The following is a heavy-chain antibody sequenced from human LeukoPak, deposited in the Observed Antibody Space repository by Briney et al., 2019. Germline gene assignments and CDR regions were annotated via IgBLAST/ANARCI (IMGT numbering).Heavy chain of an antibody. CDR1: GFIFSKNW. V-gene: IGHV3-48*01. CDR3: ARVLGVAAMDY. CDR2: ISSSSSII. Sequence: GGSLRLSCAASGFIFSKNWMSWVRQAPGKGLEWISYISSSSSIIYYADSVKGRFTISRDNAKNSLYLQMNSLRAEDTAVYYCARVLGVAAMDYWGQGTLVTVSS. D-gene: IGHD2-15*01. J-gene: IGHJ4*02.